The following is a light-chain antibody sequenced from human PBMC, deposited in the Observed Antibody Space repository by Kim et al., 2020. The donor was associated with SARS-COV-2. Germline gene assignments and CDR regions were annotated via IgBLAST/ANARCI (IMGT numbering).Light chain of an antibody. CDR2: DVS. Sequence: GQSITISCTGASSDVGGYNYVTWYQQHPGKAPRLMIYDVSNRPSGVSNRFCGAKSGNTAALTISGLQAEDEADYYCSSYTSSSTLGFGGGTQLTVL. CDR3: SSYTSSSTLG. J-gene: IGLJ2*01. CDR1: SSDVGGYNY. V-gene: IGLV2-14*03.